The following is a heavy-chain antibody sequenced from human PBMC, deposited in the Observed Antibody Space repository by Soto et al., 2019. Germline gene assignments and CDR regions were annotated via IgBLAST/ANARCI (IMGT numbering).Heavy chain of an antibody. D-gene: IGHD3-16*01. Sequence: QVQLQESGPGLVKPSQTLSLTCTVSGGSISSGGYFWSWIRQHPGKGLEWIGYIYYSGSTYYNPSLRSPVTPSVDTSKNQFSLKPGSVTAADTAVYYCASSLRMGGGGNPPHAFDIWGKGTMVTVSS. CDR1: GGSISSGGYF. V-gene: IGHV4-31*01. CDR3: ASSLRMGGGGNPPHAFDI. CDR2: IYYSGST. J-gene: IGHJ3*02.